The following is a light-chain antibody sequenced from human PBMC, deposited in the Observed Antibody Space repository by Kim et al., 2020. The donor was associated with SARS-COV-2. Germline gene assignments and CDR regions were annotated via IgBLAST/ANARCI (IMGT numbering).Light chain of an antibody. V-gene: IGKV1-39*01. Sequence: SAYVGDRVSITCGASQGIGIHLDWYQQKSGKAPRLLISAASRLQSGVPSRFSGSGSGTDFTLTISSLQPEDIATYSCQQSFSTPLNFGQGTKLEI. CDR1: QGIGIH. CDR3: QQSFSTPLN. J-gene: IGKJ2*01. CDR2: AAS.